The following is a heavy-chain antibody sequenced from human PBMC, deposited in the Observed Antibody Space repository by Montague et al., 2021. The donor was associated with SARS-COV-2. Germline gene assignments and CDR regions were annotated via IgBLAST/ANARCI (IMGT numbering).Heavy chain of an antibody. CDR1: GFSLKTSGEG. D-gene: IGHD2-2*01. V-gene: IGHV2-5*01. Sequence: PALVIPTQTLTLTCTFSGFSLKTSGEGVGWIRQSPGKAPEWLALIYWSDDKNYSPSLKSRLTISKDTSKNQVVLSMTNMGPVDTATYYCAHPRAYCSDTTCYRNWNRDLWGRGTLVTVTS. J-gene: IGHJ2*01. CDR3: AHPRAYCSDTTCYRNWNRDL. CDR2: IYWSDDK.